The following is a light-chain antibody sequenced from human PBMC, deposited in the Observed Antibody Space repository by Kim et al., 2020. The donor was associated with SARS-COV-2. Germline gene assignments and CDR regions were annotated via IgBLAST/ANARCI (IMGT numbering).Light chain of an antibody. Sequence: QSALTQPASVSGSPGQSITISCTGTSSDVGGYNYVSWYQQHPGKAPKLMIYDVSKRPSGVSNRFSGSKSGNTASLTISGLQAEDEADYYCSSYTSGWVFGGGTQLTVL. CDR1: SSDVGGYNY. CDR3: SSYTSGWV. J-gene: IGLJ3*02. V-gene: IGLV2-14*01. CDR2: DVS.